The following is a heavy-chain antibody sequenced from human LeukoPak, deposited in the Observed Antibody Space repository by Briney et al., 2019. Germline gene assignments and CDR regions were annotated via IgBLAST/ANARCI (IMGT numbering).Heavy chain of an antibody. Sequence: GGSLRLSCAASGFTFSSYAMSWVRQAPGKGLEWVSAISGSGGSTYYADSVKGRFTISRDNSKNTLYLQMNSLRAEDTAVYYCXKFXGSSSWYYSFDYWGQGTLVTVSS. J-gene: IGHJ4*02. CDR2: ISGSGGST. CDR3: XKFXGSSSWYYSFDY. D-gene: IGHD6-13*01. CDR1: GFTFSSYA. V-gene: IGHV3-23*01.